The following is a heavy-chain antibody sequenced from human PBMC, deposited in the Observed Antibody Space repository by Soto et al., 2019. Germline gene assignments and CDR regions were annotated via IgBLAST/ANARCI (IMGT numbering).Heavy chain of an antibody. Sequence: QVQLVQSGAEVKKPGSSVKVSCKASGGRFSRHTVSWVRHAPGQGLEWVGGIIPIFGTTNYGNILRGRVTITADASTGTAYMELSSLRSDDTDVYYCAVTTGTSITGPPGWGQGTLVTVSS. D-gene: IGHD4-17*01. V-gene: IGHV1-69*01. J-gene: IGHJ4*02. CDR2: IIPIFGTT. CDR3: AVTTGTSITGPPG. CDR1: GGRFSRHT.